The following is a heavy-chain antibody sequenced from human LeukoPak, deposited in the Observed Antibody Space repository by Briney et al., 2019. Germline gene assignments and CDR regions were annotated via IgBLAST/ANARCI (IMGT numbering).Heavy chain of an antibody. V-gene: IGHV4-61*02. CDR1: GGSISSGSYY. CDR2: IYTSGST. J-gene: IGHJ6*03. Sequence: SQTLSLTCTVSGGSISSGSYYWRWIRQPAGKGLEWIGRIYTSGSTNYNPSLKSRVTISVDTSKNQFSLKLSSVTAADTAVYYCARGWVLPRNPRPRPMDVWGKGTTVTVSS. CDR3: ARGWVLPRNPRPRPMDV. D-gene: IGHD3-22*01.